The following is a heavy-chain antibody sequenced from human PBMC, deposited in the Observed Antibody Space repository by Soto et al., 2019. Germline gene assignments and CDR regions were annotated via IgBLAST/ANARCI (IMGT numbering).Heavy chain of an antibody. CDR2: INVYNGDT. Sequence: ASVKVSCKASGYTFTSYSISWLRQAPGQGLEWMGWINVYNGDTKYAQKFQGRVTMTTDTSTSTVYMELRSLTSDDTAVYYCARDGVGATTGISGYWGQGTRVTVSS. J-gene: IGHJ4*02. D-gene: IGHD1-26*01. V-gene: IGHV1-18*01. CDR1: GYTFTSYS. CDR3: ARDGVGATTGISGY.